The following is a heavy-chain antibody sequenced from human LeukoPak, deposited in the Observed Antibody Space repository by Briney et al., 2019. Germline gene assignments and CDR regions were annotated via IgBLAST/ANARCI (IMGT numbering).Heavy chain of an antibody. J-gene: IGHJ6*02. CDR2: ISSSNSYI. CDR1: GFTFSSYS. V-gene: IGHV3-21*01. CDR3: AGFSHKGV. Sequence: GGSLRLSCAASGFTFSSYSMNWVRQAPGKGLEWVSSISSSNSYIYNADSVKGRFTISRDNAKNSPYLQMNSLRAEDTAVYYCAGFSHKGVWGQGTTVTVSS.